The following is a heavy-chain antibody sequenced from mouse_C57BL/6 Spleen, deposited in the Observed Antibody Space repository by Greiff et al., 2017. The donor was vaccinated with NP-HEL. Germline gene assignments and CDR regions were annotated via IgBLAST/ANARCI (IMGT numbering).Heavy chain of an antibody. J-gene: IGHJ2*01. CDR3: TRGAFITTVVATDFDY. CDR1: GFTFSSYA. V-gene: IGHV5-9-1*02. Sequence: EVQVVESGEGLVKPGGSLKLSCAASGFTFSSYAMSWVRQTPEKRLEWVAYISSGGDYIYYADTVKGRFTISRDNARNTLYLQMSSLKSEDTAMYYCTRGAFITTVVATDFDYWGQGTTLTVSS. D-gene: IGHD1-1*01. CDR2: ISSGGDYI.